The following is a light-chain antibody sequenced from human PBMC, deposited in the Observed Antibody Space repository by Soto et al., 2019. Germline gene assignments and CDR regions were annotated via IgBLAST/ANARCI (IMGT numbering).Light chain of an antibody. CDR3: QQYNTYPLT. Sequence: DIQMTQSPSTLSASVGDRVTITCRASQSISTWLAWYQQKPGKAPKVLIYDAATLDGGVPSRFSGRRSGTDFTLTISSLQPSDFATYYCQQYNTYPLTFGGGTKV. J-gene: IGKJ4*01. V-gene: IGKV1-5*01. CDR2: DAA. CDR1: QSISTW.